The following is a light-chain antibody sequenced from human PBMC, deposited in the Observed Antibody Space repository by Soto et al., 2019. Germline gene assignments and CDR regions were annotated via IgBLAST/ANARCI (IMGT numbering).Light chain of an antibody. J-gene: IGKJ4*01. CDR1: QSVSSN. CDR2: GAS. CDR3: QQRSNSFT. V-gene: IGKV3-15*01. Sequence: EIVMTQSPATLSVSPGERATLSCRASQSVSSNLAWYQQKPGQAPRPLIYGASTRATGIPARFSRSGSGTELILTIISLQSEDFAVYYCQQRSNSFTFGGGTKVEI.